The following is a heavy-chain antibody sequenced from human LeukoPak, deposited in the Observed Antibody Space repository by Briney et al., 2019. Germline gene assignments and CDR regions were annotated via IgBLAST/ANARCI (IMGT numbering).Heavy chain of an antibody. CDR1: GDTFRSYG. D-gene: IGHD1-26*01. V-gene: IGHV1-69*05. Sequence: SSVKVSCKASGDTFRSYGINWVRQAPGQGLEWMGRIIPIFGTTNYAQKFQGRVTITTDESTSTAYMELSSLRSEDTAIYYCARDSLKTATPLDYWGQGTLVTVSS. J-gene: IGHJ4*02. CDR2: IIPIFGTT. CDR3: ARDSLKTATPLDY.